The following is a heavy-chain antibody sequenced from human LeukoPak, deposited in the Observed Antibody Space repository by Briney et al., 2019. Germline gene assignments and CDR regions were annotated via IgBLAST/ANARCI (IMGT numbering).Heavy chain of an antibody. CDR3: AKVMVEYYDSILPDYYYMDV. CDR1: GFTFSSYG. V-gene: IGHV3-30*02. CDR2: IRYDGSNK. J-gene: IGHJ6*03. D-gene: IGHD3-22*01. Sequence: GGSLRLSCAASGFTFSSYGMHWVRQVPGKGLEWVAFIRYDGSNKYYADSVKGRFTISRDNSKNTLYLQMNSLRAEDTAVYYCAKVMVEYYDSILPDYYYMDVWGKGTTVTISS.